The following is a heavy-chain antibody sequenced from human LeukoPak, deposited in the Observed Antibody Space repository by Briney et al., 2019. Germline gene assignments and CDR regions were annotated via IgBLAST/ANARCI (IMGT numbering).Heavy chain of an antibody. J-gene: IGHJ4*02. CDR1: GFTFSSYG. Sequence: PGRSLRLSCAASGFTFSSYGMHWVRQAPGKGLEWVAVISYDGSNKYYADSVKGRFTISRDNSKNTLYLQMNSLRAEDTAVYYCAKGEITVTTFSSVFLDYWGQGTLVTVSS. CDR2: ISYDGSNK. CDR3: AKGEITVTTFSSVFLDY. D-gene: IGHD4-17*01. V-gene: IGHV3-30*18.